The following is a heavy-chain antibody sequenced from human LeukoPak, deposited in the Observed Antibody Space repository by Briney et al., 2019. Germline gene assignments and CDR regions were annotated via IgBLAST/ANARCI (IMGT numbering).Heavy chain of an antibody. Sequence: GGSLRLSCAASGFIFDDYGMSWVRQVPGKGLEWVSGINWNGGSTGYGDSVKGRFTISRDNAKKSLYLQMNSLRVEDTALYHCARGDYGSGSPPRWFDPWGQGTLVTVSS. CDR3: ARGDYGSGSPPRWFDP. J-gene: IGHJ5*02. D-gene: IGHD3-10*01. V-gene: IGHV3-20*01. CDR2: INWNGGST. CDR1: GFIFDDYG.